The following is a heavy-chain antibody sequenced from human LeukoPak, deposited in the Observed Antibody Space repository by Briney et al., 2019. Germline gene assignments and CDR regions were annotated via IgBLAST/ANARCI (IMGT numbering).Heavy chain of an antibody. CDR3: ARSRRYCSSTSCSYFDY. J-gene: IGHJ4*02. Sequence: SETLSLTCTVSGGSISSYYWSWIRQPPGKGLEWIGYIYYSGSTNYNPSLKSRVTISVDTSKNQFSLKLSSVTAADTAVYYCARSRRYCSSTSCSYFDYWGQGTLVTVSS. CDR2: IYYSGST. D-gene: IGHD2-2*01. CDR1: GGSISSYY. V-gene: IGHV4-59*08.